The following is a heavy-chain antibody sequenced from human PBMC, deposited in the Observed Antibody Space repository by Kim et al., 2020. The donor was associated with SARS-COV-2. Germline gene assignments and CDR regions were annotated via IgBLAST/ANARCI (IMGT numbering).Heavy chain of an antibody. J-gene: IGHJ6*02. CDR2: ISYDGSNK. V-gene: IGHV3-30*18. CDR3: AKDLGSSSWYGYYYYGMDV. Sequence: GGSLRLSCAASGFTFSSYGMHWVRQAPGKGLEWVAVISYDGSNKYYADSVKGRFTISRDNSKNTLYLQMNSLRAEDTAVYYCAKDLGSSSWYGYYYYGMDVWAKGPRSPSP. CDR1: GFTFSSYG. D-gene: IGHD6-13*01.